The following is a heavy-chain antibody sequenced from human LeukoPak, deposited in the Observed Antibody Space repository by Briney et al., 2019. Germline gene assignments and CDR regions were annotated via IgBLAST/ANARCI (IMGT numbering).Heavy chain of an antibody. J-gene: IGHJ4*02. D-gene: IGHD5/OR15-5a*01. CDR1: GIIFSNYW. V-gene: IGHV3-74*03. Sequence: GGSLRLSCAASGIIFSNYWMHWVRQAPGKGLVWVSAIKTDGSAMQYADSVKGRFAISRDNAKNTVYLQMNSLRDEDTAVYYCVRDRTVSTILDYWGQGTLVTVSS. CDR2: IKTDGSAM. CDR3: VRDRTVSTILDY.